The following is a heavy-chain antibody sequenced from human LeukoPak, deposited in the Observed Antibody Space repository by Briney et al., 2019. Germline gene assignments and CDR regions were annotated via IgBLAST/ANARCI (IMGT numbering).Heavy chain of an antibody. CDR3: ATPGSYCSGGSCRPID. CDR1: GGSISSYY. CDR2: IYYSGST. D-gene: IGHD2-15*01. Sequence: SETLSLTCTVSGGSISSYYWSWIRQPPGKGLEWIGYIYYSGSTNYNPSLKSRVTISVDTSKNQFSLRLSSVTAADTAVYYCATPGSYCSGGSCRPIDWGQGTLVTVSS. V-gene: IGHV4-59*01. J-gene: IGHJ4*02.